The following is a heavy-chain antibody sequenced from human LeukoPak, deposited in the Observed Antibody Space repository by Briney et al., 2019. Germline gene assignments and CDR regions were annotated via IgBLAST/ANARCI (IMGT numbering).Heavy chain of an antibody. D-gene: IGHD5-12*01. J-gene: IGHJ3*02. CDR1: GFTFDDYA. CDR3: AKDILEAPGGYSGDDAFDI. V-gene: IGHV3-43*02. Sequence: GGSLRLSCAASGFTFDDYAMHWVRQAPGKGLKWVSLISGDGGSTYYANSVKGRFTISRDNSKNSLYLQMNSLRTEDTALYYCAKDILEAPGGYSGDDAFDIWGQGTMVTVS. CDR2: ISGDGGST.